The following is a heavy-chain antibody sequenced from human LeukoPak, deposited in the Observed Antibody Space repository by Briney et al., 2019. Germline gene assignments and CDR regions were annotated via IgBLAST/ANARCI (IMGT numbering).Heavy chain of an antibody. D-gene: IGHD4-17*01. CDR3: ARDRGGTTVTYFVDN. CDR2: ISSSSSTI. Sequence: GGSLRLSCAASGFTFSSYAMSWVRQAPGKGLEWISYISSSSSTIYSSDSVKGRFTISRDNAKNSMYLQMNSLRVEDTAVYYYARDRGGTTVTYFVDNWGQGTLVTVSS. CDR1: GFTFSSYA. J-gene: IGHJ4*02. V-gene: IGHV3-48*01.